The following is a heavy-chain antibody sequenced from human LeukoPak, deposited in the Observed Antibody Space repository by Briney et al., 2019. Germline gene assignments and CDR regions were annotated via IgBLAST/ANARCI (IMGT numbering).Heavy chain of an antibody. CDR2: IYYSGST. J-gene: IGHJ6*03. CDR3: AQIGTENCSGGSCYSWGYYYYYYYMDV. Sequence: SETLSLTCTVSGVSISSSSYYWGWLRQPPGKGLEWIVSIYYSGSTYYNPSLKSRVTISVDTSKNQFSLKLSSVTAADTAVYYCAQIGTENCSGGSCYSWGYYYYYYYMDVWGKGTTVTVSS. D-gene: IGHD2-15*01. CDR1: GVSISSSSYY. V-gene: IGHV4-39*01.